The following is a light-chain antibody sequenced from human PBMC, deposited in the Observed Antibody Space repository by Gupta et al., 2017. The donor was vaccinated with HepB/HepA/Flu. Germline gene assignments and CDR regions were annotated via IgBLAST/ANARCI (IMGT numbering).Light chain of an antibody. CDR2: WAS. CDR1: QSVLYSSNNKNY. Sequence: DIVMTQSPAFLAVSLGERASINCKSSQSVLYSSNNKNYLAWYQQKPGQPPKLLIDWASTRESGVPDRFSGSGSGTDFTLTISSLQAEDVAVYFCQQYYTTPGTLGQGTKVEIK. CDR3: QQYYTTPGT. V-gene: IGKV4-1*01. J-gene: IGKJ1*01.